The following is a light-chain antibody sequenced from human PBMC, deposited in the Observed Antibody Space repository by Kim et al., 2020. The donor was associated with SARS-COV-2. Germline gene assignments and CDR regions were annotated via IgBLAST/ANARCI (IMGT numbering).Light chain of an antibody. V-gene: IGKV3-20*01. Sequence: EIVLTQSPGTLYVSPGERATLSCRASQTIDSNYVSWFQQKSGQAPRLLIYDASTRITNVPDRFSGSGSGTDFTLTINRLEPEDFAVYYCQHYGHSPPYTFGPGTKLEI. J-gene: IGKJ2*01. CDR3: QHYGHSPPYT. CDR2: DAS. CDR1: QTIDSNY.